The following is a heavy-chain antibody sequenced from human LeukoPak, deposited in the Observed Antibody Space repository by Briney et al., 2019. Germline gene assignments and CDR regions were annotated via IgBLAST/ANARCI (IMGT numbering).Heavy chain of an antibody. D-gene: IGHD3-22*01. CDR3: GRAGVYSASSGYGPDR. V-gene: IGHV3-53*01. CDR2: IHSGGET. J-gene: IGHJ5*02. Sequence: GGSLRLSCAASGFYFSSYDMGWVRQAPGKGLEWVSVIHSGGETYYTDSVKGRFTISRDNSKNTLYLQMNSLRAEDTAVYYCGRAGVYSASSGYGPDRWGQGTLVTVSS. CDR1: GFYFSSYD.